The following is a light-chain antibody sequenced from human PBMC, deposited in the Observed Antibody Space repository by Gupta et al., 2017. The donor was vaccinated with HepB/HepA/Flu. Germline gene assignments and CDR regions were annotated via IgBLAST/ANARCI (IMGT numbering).Light chain of an antibody. CDR2: DVS. CDR3: CSYAGSYTPWV. CDR1: SSDVGGYNY. Sequence: QSALTQPRSVSGSPGQSVTISCTGTSSDVGGYNYVSWYPQHPGKAPKLMIYDVSKRPSGVPDRFSGSKSGNTASLTISGLQAEDEADYYCCSYAGSYTPWVFGGGTKLTVL. V-gene: IGLV2-11*01. J-gene: IGLJ3*02.